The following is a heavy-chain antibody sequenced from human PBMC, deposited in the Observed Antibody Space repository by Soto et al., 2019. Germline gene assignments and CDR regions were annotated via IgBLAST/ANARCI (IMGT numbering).Heavy chain of an antibody. CDR2: IYYSGST. V-gene: IGHV4-31*03. CDR1: GGSISSGGYY. CDR3: AKDTGPN. Sequence: SETLSLTCTVSGGSISSGGYYWSWIRQHPGKGLEWIGYIYYSGSTYYNPSLKSRLIISIDTSKNQFSLYLQMNSLRAEDTAFYYCAKDTGPNWGQGTLVTVSS. J-gene: IGHJ4*02.